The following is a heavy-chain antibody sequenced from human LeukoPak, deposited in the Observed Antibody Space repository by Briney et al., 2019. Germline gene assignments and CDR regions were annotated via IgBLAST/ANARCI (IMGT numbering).Heavy chain of an antibody. J-gene: IGHJ4*02. CDR2: VTGSGTST. V-gene: IGHV3-23*01. D-gene: IGHD3-16*02. CDR3: AKDASADYHDWESYRSDS. CDR1: GFSFSSFS. Sequence: AGSLSLSCDVSGFSFSSFSLSWARQAPGKGLEWVSSVTGSGTSTYYPDSVKGRSTTHRDPSGQTIYLQMNVLRAEDTAVYYCAKDASADYHDWESYRSDSWGQGTLVTVSS.